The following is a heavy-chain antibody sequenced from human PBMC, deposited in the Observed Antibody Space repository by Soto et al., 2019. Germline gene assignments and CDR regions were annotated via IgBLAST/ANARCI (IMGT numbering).Heavy chain of an antibody. D-gene: IGHD2-15*01. V-gene: IGHV3-48*01. Sequence: GGSLRLSCAASGFTFSSYSMNWVRQAPGKGLEWVSYISNNSNTKYYADSVKGRFSISRDNSQNTLYLQMNSLTPKDTAVYYCAKDRKDCRRCRLPQYFFFGMDVWGQGTTVTVSS. CDR3: AKDRKDCRRCRLPQYFFFGMDV. CDR2: ISNNSNTK. J-gene: IGHJ6*02. CDR1: GFTFSSYS.